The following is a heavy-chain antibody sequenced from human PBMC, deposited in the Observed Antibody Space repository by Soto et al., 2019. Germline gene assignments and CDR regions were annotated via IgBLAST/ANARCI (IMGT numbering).Heavy chain of an antibody. J-gene: IGHJ4*02. D-gene: IGHD3-3*01. CDR2: VSPTGGTP. Sequence: EVQLLESGGGLVQPGESLRLSCAASDFNFPNYGMTWVRQAPARGLEWVATVSPTGGTPYYADSVKGRFTISRENSENTLYLQMDSLRVEDTATYFCAKGGSRFTIYGVPDSWGQGTVVIVSS. V-gene: IGHV3-23*01. CDR3: AKGGSRFTIYGVPDS. CDR1: DFNFPNYG.